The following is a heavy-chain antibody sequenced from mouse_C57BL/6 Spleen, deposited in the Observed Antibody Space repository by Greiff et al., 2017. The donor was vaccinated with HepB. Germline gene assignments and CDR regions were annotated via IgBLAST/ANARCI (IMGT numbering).Heavy chain of an antibody. CDR3: ARWDWDDGYYFDY. CDR2: INPSSGYT. D-gene: IGHD4-1*01. CDR1: GYTFTSYW. Sequence: QVQLQQSGAELAKPGASVKLSCKASGYTFTSYWMHWVKQRPGQGLEWIGYINPSSGYTKYNQKFKDKATLTADKSSSTAYMQLSSLTYEDSAVYYCARWDWDDGYYFDYWGQGTTLTVSS. J-gene: IGHJ2*01. V-gene: IGHV1-7*01.